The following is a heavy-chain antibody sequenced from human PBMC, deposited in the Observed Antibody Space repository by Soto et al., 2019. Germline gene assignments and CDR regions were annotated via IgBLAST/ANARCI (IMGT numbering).Heavy chain of an antibody. V-gene: IGHV1-2*04. J-gene: IGHJ4*02. Sequence: GASVKVSCKASGYTFTGYYMHWVRQAPGQWLEWMGWINPNSGGTNYAQKFQGWVTMTRDTSISTAYMELSRLRSDDTAVYYCARGNGGSYYYFDYWGQGTLVTVSS. CDR2: INPNSGGT. CDR3: ARGNGGSYYYFDY. D-gene: IGHD1-26*01. CDR1: GYTFTGYY.